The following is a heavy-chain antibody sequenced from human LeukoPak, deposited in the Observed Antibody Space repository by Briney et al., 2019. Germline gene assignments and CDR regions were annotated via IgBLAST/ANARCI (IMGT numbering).Heavy chain of an antibody. V-gene: IGHV1-69*02. CDR2: IIPMIGIS. J-gene: IGHJ4*02. D-gene: IGHD3-22*01. Sequence: ASVKVSCRASGVTLITHIISWVRQAPGQGFEWMGRIIPMIGISSYTQKFQGRLTITADKSTNTAYMELTSLRSEDTAVYFCARHFSRGNFYDFDSWGQGTLVIVSS. CDR3: ARHFSRGNFYDFDS. CDR1: GVTLITHI.